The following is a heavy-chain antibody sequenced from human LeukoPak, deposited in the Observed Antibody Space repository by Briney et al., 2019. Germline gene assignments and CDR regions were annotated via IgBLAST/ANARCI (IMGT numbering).Heavy chain of an antibody. Sequence: SETLSLTCAVSGGSISSSNWWSWVRQPPGKGLEWIGEFYHGGNINYNPSLKSRVTISVDKSKNQFSLKLSSVTAADTAVYYCARVPAVAGTYYFDYWGQGTLVTVSS. CDR1: GGSISSSNW. D-gene: IGHD6-19*01. CDR3: ARVPAVAGTYYFDY. V-gene: IGHV4-4*02. J-gene: IGHJ4*02. CDR2: FYHGGNI.